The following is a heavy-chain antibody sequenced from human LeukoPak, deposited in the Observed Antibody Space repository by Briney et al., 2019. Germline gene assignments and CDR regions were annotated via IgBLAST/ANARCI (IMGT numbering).Heavy chain of an antibody. Sequence: SETLSLTCTVSGGSISSYYWSWIRQPPGKGLEWIGYIYYSGSTNYNPSLKSRVTISVDTSKNQFSLKLSSVTAADTAVYYCARVGPNGYHYYFDYWGQGTLVTVSS. CDR3: ARVGPNGYHYYFDY. CDR1: GGSISSYY. J-gene: IGHJ4*02. CDR2: IYYSGST. D-gene: IGHD5-24*01. V-gene: IGHV4-59*01.